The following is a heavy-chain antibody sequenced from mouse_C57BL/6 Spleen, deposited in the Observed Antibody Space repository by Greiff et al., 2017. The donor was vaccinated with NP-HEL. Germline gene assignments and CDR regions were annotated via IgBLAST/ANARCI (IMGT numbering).Heavy chain of an antibody. CDR1: GFAFTDSY. CDR2: IRNKADGYTK. D-gene: IGHD1-2*01. V-gene: IGHV7-3*01. Sequence: EVKLVESGGGLVQPGGSLSLSCAASGFAFTDSYMSWVRQPPGKALEWLGFIRNKADGYTKEYSATVKGLFTISRDNAQSSLYLHMNALGAEDSATYYCARDYYGPDYWRKGTTLTVSS. J-gene: IGHJ2*01. CDR3: ARDYYGPDY.